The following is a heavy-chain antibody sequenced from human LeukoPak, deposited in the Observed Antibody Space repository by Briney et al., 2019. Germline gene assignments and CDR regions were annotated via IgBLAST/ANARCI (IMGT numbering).Heavy chain of an antibody. V-gene: IGHV3-23*01. Sequence: GGSLRLSCAASGFTFSSYAMSWVRQAPGKGLEWVSAISGSGGSTYYADSVKGRFTISRDNSKNTLYLQMNSLGAEDTTVYYCAKAGPMTTKFNFDYWGQGTLVTVSS. CDR3: AKAGPMTTKFNFDY. J-gene: IGHJ4*02. CDR2: ISGSGGST. D-gene: IGHD4-11*01. CDR1: GFTFSSYA.